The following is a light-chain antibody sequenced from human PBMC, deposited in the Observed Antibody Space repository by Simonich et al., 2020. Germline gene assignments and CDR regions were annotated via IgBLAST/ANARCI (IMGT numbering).Light chain of an antibody. CDR1: QSVSSN. J-gene: IGKJ4*01. Sequence: EIVMTQSPATLSVSPGESATLPCRASQSVSSNLAWYQQKPGQAPMLLIYGASTRATGIPARFSGSGSGTEFTLTISSMQSEDFAVYYCQQYNNWPLTFCGGTKVEIK. CDR3: QQYNNWPLT. V-gene: IGKV3-15*01. CDR2: GAS.